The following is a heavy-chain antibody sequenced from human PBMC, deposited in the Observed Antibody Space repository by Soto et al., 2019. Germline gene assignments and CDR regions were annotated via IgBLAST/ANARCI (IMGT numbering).Heavy chain of an antibody. J-gene: IGHJ4*02. V-gene: IGHV3-48*01. CDR3: ARDTVTTPFDY. CDR1: GFTFSSYS. D-gene: IGHD4-17*01. CDR2: ISSSSSTI. Sequence: GGSLRLSCAASGFTFSSYSMNWVRQAPGKGLEWVSYISSSSSTIYYADSVKGRFTISRDNAKNSLYLQMNSLRAEDTAVYYCARDTVTTPFDYWGQGTLVTVS.